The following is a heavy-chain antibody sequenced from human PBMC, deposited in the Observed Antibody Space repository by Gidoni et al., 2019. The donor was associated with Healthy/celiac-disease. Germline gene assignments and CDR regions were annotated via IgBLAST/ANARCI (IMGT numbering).Heavy chain of an antibody. CDR2: ISWNSGSI. CDR3: AKDHKSNLVFWSGYPFYFDY. Sequence: EVQLVESGGGLVQPGRSLRLSCAASGFTFDDYAMHWVRQAPGKGLEWVSGISWNSGSIGYADSVKGRFTISRDNAKNSLYLQMNSLRAEDTALYYCAKDHKSNLVFWSGYPFYFDYWGQGTLVTVSS. D-gene: IGHD3-3*01. V-gene: IGHV3-9*01. CDR1: GFTFDDYA. J-gene: IGHJ4*02.